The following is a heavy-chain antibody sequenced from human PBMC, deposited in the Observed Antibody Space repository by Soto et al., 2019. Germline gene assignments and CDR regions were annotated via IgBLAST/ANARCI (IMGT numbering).Heavy chain of an antibody. CDR1: GFTFSNYA. V-gene: IGHV3-21*02. J-gene: IGHJ4*02. Sequence: EVQLVESGGGLVTPGGSQRLSCVASGFTFSNYAMNWVRQAPGKGLEWVSFISSSSSYICYADSVKGRFTISRDNAKNSLYLQMSSLRAEDTAVYYCASDLPSGSVNYLGLNWGRGTLVIVSS. D-gene: IGHD3-10*01. CDR2: ISSSSSYI. CDR3: ASDLPSGSVNYLGLN.